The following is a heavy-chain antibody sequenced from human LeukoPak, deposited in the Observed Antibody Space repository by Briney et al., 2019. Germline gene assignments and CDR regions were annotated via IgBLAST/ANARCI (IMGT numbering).Heavy chain of an antibody. D-gene: IGHD3-16*01. CDR3: AKGLWGAYYYGMDV. J-gene: IGHJ6*02. V-gene: IGHV3-23*01. Sequence: GGSLRLSCAASGFTFSNYALSWVRQAPGKGLEWVSVISGSGATTDHADSVMGRFTISRDNSKNTLYLQLDSLRADDTAVYFCAKGLWGAYYYGMDVWGQGTTVTVSS. CDR2: ISGSGATT. CDR1: GFTFSNYA.